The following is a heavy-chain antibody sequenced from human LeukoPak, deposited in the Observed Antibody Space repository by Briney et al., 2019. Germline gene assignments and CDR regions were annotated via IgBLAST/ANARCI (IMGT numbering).Heavy chain of an antibody. V-gene: IGHV4-34*01. D-gene: IGHD3-22*01. Sequence: SETLSLTCAVYGGSFSGYYWSWIRQPPGKGLEWIGEINHSGSTNYNPSLKSRVTISVDTSKSQFSLKLSSVTAADTAVYYCARRVGAGSGYSFWGQGTLVTVSS. CDR2: INHSGST. CDR3: ARRVGAGSGYSF. J-gene: IGHJ4*02. CDR1: GGSFSGYY.